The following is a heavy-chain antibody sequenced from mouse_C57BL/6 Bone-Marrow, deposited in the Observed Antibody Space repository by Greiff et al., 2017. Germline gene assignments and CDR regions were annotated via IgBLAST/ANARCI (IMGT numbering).Heavy chain of an antibody. CDR1: GFTFSSYG. V-gene: IGHV5-6*01. J-gene: IGHJ2*01. D-gene: IGHD1-1*01. CDR3: ASNYYGSSYDY. CDR2: ISSGGSYT. Sequence: EVQLVESGGDLVKPGGSLKLSCAASGFTFSSYGMSWVRQTPDKRLEWVATISSGGSYTYYPDSVKGRFTISRDNAKNTLYLQMSSLKSEDTAMYYCASNYYGSSYDYWGQGTTLTVSS.